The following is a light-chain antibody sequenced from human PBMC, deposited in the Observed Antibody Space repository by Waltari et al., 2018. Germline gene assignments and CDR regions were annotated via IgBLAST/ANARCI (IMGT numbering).Light chain of an antibody. J-gene: IGLJ1*01. CDR2: GKN. Sequence: SSELTQDPAVSVALGQTVRITCQGDSLRSYSANWYQQKPGQAPILVIYGKNNRPSWIPARFSGSSSGGTASLTITGAQAEDEADYYCNSRDSSINHHYVFGSGTKVTVL. CDR1: SLRSYS. V-gene: IGLV3-19*01. CDR3: NSRDSSINHHYV.